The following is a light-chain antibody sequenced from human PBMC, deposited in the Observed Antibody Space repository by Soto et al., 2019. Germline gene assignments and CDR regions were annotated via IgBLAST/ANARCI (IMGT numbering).Light chain of an antibody. CDR1: SSDVGGYNY. CDR2: DVS. J-gene: IGLJ3*02. CDR3: SSYTSSRRRV. Sequence: QSVLTQPASVSGSPGQSITISCTGTSSDVGGYNYVSWYQQHPGKAPKLMIYDVSNRPSGVSNRFSGSKSGNTASLTISGLQAEDEADYYCSSYTSSRRRVFGGGTQLTVL. V-gene: IGLV2-14*01.